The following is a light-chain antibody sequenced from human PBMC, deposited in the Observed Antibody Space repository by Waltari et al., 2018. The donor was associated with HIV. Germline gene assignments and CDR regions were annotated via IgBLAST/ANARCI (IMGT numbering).Light chain of an antibody. CDR3: QSCDSGLSAYV. CDR1: SSNIGAGYD. V-gene: IGLV1-40*01. Sequence: QSVLTQPPSVSGAPGQRVTISCTGSSSNIGAGYDVHWFQQLPGTAPKLLIYGNTNRPSGVPDRFSGSKSGTSASLAITGLQAEDEADYYCQSCDSGLSAYVFGTGTKVTVL. CDR2: GNT. J-gene: IGLJ1*01.